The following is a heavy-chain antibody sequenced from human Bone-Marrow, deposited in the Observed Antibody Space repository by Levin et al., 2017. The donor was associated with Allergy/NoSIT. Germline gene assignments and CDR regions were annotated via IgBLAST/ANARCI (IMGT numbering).Heavy chain of an antibody. V-gene: IGHV3-7*01. Sequence: GGSLRLSCAASGFTFSRSWMSWVRQAPGKGLEWVANIKEDGSEIYYVDSVKGRFTISRDNAKNSLYLQMHSLRVDDTAVYYCARDGPPREVDNWFDPWGQGTLVTVSS. CDR2: IKEDGSEI. CDR1: GFTFSRSW. D-gene: IGHD2-2*01. CDR3: ARDGPPREVDNWFDP. J-gene: IGHJ5*02.